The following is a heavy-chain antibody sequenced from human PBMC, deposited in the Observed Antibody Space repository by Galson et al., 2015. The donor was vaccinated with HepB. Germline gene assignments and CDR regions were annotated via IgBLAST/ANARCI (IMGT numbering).Heavy chain of an antibody. CDR2: MYRGGST. V-gene: IGHV3-66*01. Sequence: SPRSSGGASGLCAGSNYMGWARKGPGSGLAWGSAMYRGGSTYCADSVKGRFTISRDNSKNTLYLQMNSLRAEDTAVYYCASAGYSSSWYYAFDIWGQGTVVTVSS. CDR1: GLCAGSNY. J-gene: IGHJ3*02. CDR3: ASAGYSSSWYYAFDI. D-gene: IGHD6-13*01.